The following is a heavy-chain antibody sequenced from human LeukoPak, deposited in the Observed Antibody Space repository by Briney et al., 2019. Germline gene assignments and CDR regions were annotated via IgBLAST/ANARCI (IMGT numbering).Heavy chain of an antibody. V-gene: IGHV4-59*01. D-gene: IGHD6-25*01. CDR2: IYHTGST. J-gene: IGHJ4*02. Sequence: SETLSLTCTVSGGSISSYYWSWLRQPPGKGLEWIANIYHTGSTNYNPSLSSRVTISIDTAKNQFSLKLTSVTAADTAVYYCARRGRNRSGWHDYLWGQGTLVTVSS. CDR3: ARRGRNRSGWHDYL. CDR1: GGSISSYY.